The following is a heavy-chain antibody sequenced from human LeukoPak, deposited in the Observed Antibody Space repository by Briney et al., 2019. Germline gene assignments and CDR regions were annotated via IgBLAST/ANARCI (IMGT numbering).Heavy chain of an antibody. V-gene: IGHV1-46*01. D-gene: IGHD3-10*01. Sequence: ASVKVSCKASGYTFTTYYMHWVRQAPGQGLEWMGLINPSGDSTSYAQKLQGRVTMTRDTSTSTVYMELSSLRSEDTAVYYCARDRDYYGSGSYFYMDVWGKGTTVTVSS. J-gene: IGHJ6*03. CDR1: GYTFTTYY. CDR3: ARDRDYYGSGSYFYMDV. CDR2: INPSGDST.